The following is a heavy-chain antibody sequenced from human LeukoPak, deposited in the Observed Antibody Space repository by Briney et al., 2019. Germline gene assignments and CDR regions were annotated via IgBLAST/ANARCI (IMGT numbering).Heavy chain of an antibody. D-gene: IGHD6-13*01. CDR2: IYDTGYS. CDR1: GGSIGSYY. V-gene: IGHV4-59*12. J-gene: IGHJ3*02. Sequence: SETLSLTCTVSGGSIGSYYWSWIRQPPGKGLEWIGHIYDTGYSNYNPSLKTRVSISVDMSKNQFSLELSSVTAADTAVYYCASQGIAAAGDAFDIWGQGTMVTVSS. CDR3: ASQGIAAAGDAFDI.